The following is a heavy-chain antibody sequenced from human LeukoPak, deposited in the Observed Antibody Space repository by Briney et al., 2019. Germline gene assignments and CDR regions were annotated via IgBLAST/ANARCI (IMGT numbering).Heavy chain of an antibody. CDR3: AREGVDDIVLMVYSDAFDI. V-gene: IGHV3-48*03. CDR2: ISSSGRTI. J-gene: IGHJ3*02. CDR1: GFTFSSYE. Sequence: GGSLRLSCAASGFTFSSYEMNWVSQAPGKGLEWVSYISSSGRTIYYADSVKGRFTISRDNAKNSLYLQMNSLRAEDTAVYYCAREGVDDIVLMVYSDAFDIWGQGTMVTVSP. D-gene: IGHD2-8*01.